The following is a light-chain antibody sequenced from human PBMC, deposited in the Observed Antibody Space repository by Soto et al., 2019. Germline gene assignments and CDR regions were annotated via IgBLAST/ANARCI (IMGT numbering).Light chain of an antibody. CDR2: YDD. CDR3: AAWDDSLNGYV. V-gene: IGLV1-36*01. J-gene: IGLJ1*01. Sequence: QSVLTQPPSVSDAPRQRVTISCSGSSSNIGNNAVNWYQQLPGKAPKLVIYYDDLLPSGVSDRFSGSKSGTSASLAISGLQSEDEADYYCAAWDDSLNGYVFGTGTKVTVL. CDR1: SSNIGNNA.